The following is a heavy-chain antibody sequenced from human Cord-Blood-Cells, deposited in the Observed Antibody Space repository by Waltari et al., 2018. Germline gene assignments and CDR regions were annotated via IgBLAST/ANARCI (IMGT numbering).Heavy chain of an antibody. Sequence: QVQLVQSGAEVKKPGASVKVSCKASGYTFTGYYMHWVQQAPGQGLEWMGWINPNSGGTNYAQKFQGWVTMTRDTSISTAYMELSRLRSDDTAVYYCARLGLYSSSSPNFDYWGQGTLVTVSS. CDR3: ARLGLYSSSSPNFDY. J-gene: IGHJ4*02. CDR1: GYTFTGYY. CDR2: INPNSGGT. D-gene: IGHD6-6*01. V-gene: IGHV1-2*04.